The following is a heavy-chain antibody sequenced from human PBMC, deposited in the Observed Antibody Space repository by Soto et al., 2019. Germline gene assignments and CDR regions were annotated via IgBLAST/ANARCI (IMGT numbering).Heavy chain of an antibody. CDR2: ISGSGGST. D-gene: IGHD4-17*01. CDR1: GFTFSSYA. Sequence: QPGGSLRLSCAASGFTFSSYAMSWVRQAPGKGLEWASAISGSGGSTYYADSVKGRFTISRDNSKNTLYLQMNSLRAADTAVYYCANRIGDFMYWGQGTLVTVSS. V-gene: IGHV3-23*01. J-gene: IGHJ4*02. CDR3: ANRIGDFMY.